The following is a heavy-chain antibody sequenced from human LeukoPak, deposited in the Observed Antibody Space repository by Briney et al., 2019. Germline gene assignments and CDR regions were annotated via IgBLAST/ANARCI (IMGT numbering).Heavy chain of an antibody. J-gene: IGHJ4*02. V-gene: IGHV4-31*03. CDR3: ARRVGAFPTYYFDY. Sequence: PSQTLSLTCTVSGGSISNGGYYWSWIRQHPGKGLEWIGYIYCNGRINYNPSLKSRIAISVDTSRNQFSLKLSSVTAADTAVYYCARRVGAFPTYYFDYWGQGTRVTVSS. D-gene: IGHD3-3*02. CDR2: IYCNGRI. CDR1: GGSISNGGYY.